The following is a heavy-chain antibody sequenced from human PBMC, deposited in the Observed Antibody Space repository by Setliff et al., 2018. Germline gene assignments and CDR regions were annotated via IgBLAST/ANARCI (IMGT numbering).Heavy chain of an antibody. D-gene: IGHD2-8*01. CDR2: IYWDDDK. J-gene: IGHJ4*02. CDR3: GQSSTLKWWLFDS. Sequence: SGPTLVNPTQTLTLTCTFSGFSLNNSRVGVGWIRQPPGKALEWLALIYWDDDKRYSPSLETRLTSTKDTSKNQVVLMMTDMDPVDTATYYCGQSSTLKWWLFDSWGQGTLVTVSS. CDR1: GFSLNNSRVG. V-gene: IGHV2-5*02.